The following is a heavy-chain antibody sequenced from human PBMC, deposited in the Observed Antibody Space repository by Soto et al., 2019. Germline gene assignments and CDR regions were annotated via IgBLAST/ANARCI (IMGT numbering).Heavy chain of an antibody. CDR3: ARVSRGVVRDLIAY. Sequence: PGGSLRLSCAASGFTFSSYWIHWVRQAPGKGLVWVSRINSDGSSTTYADSVKGRFTISRDNAKNTLYLQMTSLRAEDTAVYYCARVSRGVVRDLIAYWGQGSLVTGSS. V-gene: IGHV3-74*01. J-gene: IGHJ4*02. D-gene: IGHD2-2*01. CDR2: INSDGSST. CDR1: GFTFSSYW.